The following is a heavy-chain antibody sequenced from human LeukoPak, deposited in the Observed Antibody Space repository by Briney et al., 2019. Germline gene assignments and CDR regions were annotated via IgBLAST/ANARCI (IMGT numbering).Heavy chain of an antibody. CDR1: GFTFSSYS. J-gene: IGHJ4*02. CDR3: ARAYSHLFDY. V-gene: IGHV3-21*01. CDR2: ISDRSNYI. Sequence: PGGSLRLSCAASGFTFSSYSMNWVRQAPGKGLEWVSSISDRSNYIYYADSVKGRFTISRDNAKNSLYLQLNSLRAEDTAVYYCARAYSHLFDYRGQGTLVTISS. D-gene: IGHD5-18*01.